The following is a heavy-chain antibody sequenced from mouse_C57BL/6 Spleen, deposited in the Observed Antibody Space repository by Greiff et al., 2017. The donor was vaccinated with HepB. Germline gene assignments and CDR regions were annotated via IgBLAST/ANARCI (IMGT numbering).Heavy chain of an antibody. V-gene: IGHV1-55*01. CDR2: IYPGSGST. CDR3: ASETTVVPSFDY. D-gene: IGHD1-1*01. J-gene: IGHJ2*01. Sequence: QVQLQQPGAELVKPGASVKMSCKASGYTFTSYWITWVKQRPGQGLEWIGDIYPGSGSTNYNEKFKSKATLTVDTSSSTAYMQLSSLTSEDSAVYYCASETTVVPSFDYWGQGTTLTVSS. CDR1: GYTFTSYW.